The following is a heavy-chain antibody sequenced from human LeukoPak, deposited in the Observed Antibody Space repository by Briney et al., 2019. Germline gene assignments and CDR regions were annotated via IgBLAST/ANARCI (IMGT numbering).Heavy chain of an antibody. CDR1: GFSFSNYD. Sequence: PGGSLRLSCAASGFSFSNYDMHWVRQAPGKGLEWVAAIWYDGSNKYYADSVKGRFTISRDNSKNTLYLQMNSLRVEDTTVYYCARGDPTVTTKQNFDYWGQGTLVTVSS. CDR3: ARGDPTVTTKQNFDY. D-gene: IGHD4-17*01. CDR2: IWYDGSNK. V-gene: IGHV3-33*01. J-gene: IGHJ4*02.